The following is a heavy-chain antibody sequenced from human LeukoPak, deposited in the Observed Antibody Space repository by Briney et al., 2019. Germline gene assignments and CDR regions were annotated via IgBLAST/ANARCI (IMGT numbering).Heavy chain of an antibody. Sequence: GGSLRLSCAASGFTFSSYAMHWVRQAPGKGLEWVAVISYDGSNKYYADSVKGRFTISRDNSKNTLYLQMNSLRAEDTAVYYCARALHLGATHFDYWGQGTLVTVSS. CDR1: GFTFSSYA. D-gene: IGHD1-26*01. V-gene: IGHV3-30*04. CDR3: ARALHLGATHFDY. J-gene: IGHJ4*02. CDR2: ISYDGSNK.